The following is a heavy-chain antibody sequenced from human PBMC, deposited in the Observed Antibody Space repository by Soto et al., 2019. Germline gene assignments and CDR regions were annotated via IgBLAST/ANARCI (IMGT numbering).Heavy chain of an antibody. V-gene: IGHV4-59*01. Sequence: SETLSLTCTVSGGSISSYYWSWIRQPPGKGLEWIGYIYYSGSTNYNPSLKSRVTISVDTSKNQFSLKLSSVTAADTAVYYCARVGRGQWLVRSYFDYWGQGTLVTVS. J-gene: IGHJ4*02. CDR3: ARVGRGQWLVRSYFDY. D-gene: IGHD6-19*01. CDR2: IYYSGST. CDR1: GGSISSYY.